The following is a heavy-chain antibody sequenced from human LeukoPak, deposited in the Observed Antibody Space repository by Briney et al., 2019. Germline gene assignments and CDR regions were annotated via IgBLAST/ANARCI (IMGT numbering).Heavy chain of an antibody. V-gene: IGHV1-3*03. Sequence: ASVKVSCKASGYTFTSYAMHWVRQAPVQRLEWMGWINAGNGNTKYSQEFQGRVTITRDTSASTAYMELSSLRSEDKAVYYCARAYTEYSTEFDPWGQGTLVTVSS. CDR1: GYTFTSYA. D-gene: IGHD6-6*01. CDR2: INAGNGNT. J-gene: IGHJ5*02. CDR3: ARAYTEYSTEFDP.